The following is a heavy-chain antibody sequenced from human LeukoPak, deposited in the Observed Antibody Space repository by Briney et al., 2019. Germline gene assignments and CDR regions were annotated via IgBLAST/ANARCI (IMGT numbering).Heavy chain of an antibody. D-gene: IGHD5-18*01. CDR1: GYSLTSYW. V-gene: IGHV5-51*01. CDR2: IYPSDSDT. CDR3: ARQVLDTAMVIFDY. J-gene: IGHJ4*02. Sequence: GESLKISCKGSGYSLTSYWIGWVRQMPGKGLEWMGIIYPSDSDTRYSPSFQGQVTISADKSISTAYLQWSSLKASDTAMYYCARQVLDTAMVIFDYWGQGTLVTVSS.